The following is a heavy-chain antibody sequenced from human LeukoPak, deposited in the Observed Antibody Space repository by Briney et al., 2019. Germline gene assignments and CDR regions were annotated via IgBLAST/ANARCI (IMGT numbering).Heavy chain of an antibody. V-gene: IGHV4-59*01. Sequence: AGGSLRLSCAASGFTFSSYAMSWVRQAPGKGLEWIGYIYYTGNTKYNPSLKSRVTISEDTSKNQFSLKLSSVTAADTAVYYCARVGAGAGFWSGFRFDPWGQGTLVTVSS. CDR3: ARVGAGAGFWSGFRFDP. D-gene: IGHD3-3*01. CDR1: GFTFSSYA. CDR2: IYYTGNT. J-gene: IGHJ5*02.